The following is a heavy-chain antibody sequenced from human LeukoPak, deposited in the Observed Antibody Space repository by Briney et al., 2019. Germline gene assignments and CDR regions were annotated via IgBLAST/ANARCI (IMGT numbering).Heavy chain of an antibody. D-gene: IGHD5-18*01. Sequence: ASVKVSCKASGYTFTSYYMHWVRQAPGQGLEWMGRINPSGGSTRYAQKFQGRVTMTRDTSTSTGYMELSSLTSEDPAVHYCARESIVDTAMVTIEYWGEGTLVTVSS. CDR3: ARESIVDTAMVTIEY. J-gene: IGHJ4*02. V-gene: IGHV1-46*03. CDR1: GYTFTSYY. CDR2: INPSGGST.